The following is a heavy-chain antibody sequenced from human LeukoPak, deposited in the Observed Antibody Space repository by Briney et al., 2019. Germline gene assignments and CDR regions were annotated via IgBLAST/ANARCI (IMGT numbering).Heavy chain of an antibody. D-gene: IGHD2-15*01. J-gene: IGHJ4*02. CDR3: ARGVVVAAIHDYYFDY. CDR1: GGSISSGDYY. Sequence: ASETLSLTCTVSGGSISSGDYYWSWIRQPPGKGLEWIGYIYYSGSTYYNPSLKSRVTISVDTSKNQFSLKLRSVTAADTAVYYCARGVVVAAIHDYYFDYWGQGTLVTVSS. V-gene: IGHV4-30-4*01. CDR2: IYYSGST.